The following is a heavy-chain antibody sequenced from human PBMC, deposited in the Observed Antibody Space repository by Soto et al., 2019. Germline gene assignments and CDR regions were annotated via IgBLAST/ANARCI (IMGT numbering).Heavy chain of an antibody. CDR2: ISAYNGNT. J-gene: IGHJ6*02. D-gene: IGHD3-10*01. CDR3: AIVITIVRGVPINYGMDV. CDR1: GYTFTSYG. V-gene: IGHV1-18*01. Sequence: QVQLVQSGAEVKKPGASVKVSCKASGYTFTSYGISWVRQAPGQGLEWMGWISAYNGNTNYAQKLQGRVTMTTDTSRSSAYLEQRSLRSDDTAVYYCAIVITIVRGVPINYGMDVWCQETTVTVSS.